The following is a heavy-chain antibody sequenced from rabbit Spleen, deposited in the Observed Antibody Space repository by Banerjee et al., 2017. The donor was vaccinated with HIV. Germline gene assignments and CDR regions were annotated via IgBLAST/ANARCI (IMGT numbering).Heavy chain of an antibody. CDR3: ARGSATMTMVITGFYFSL. CDR2: IYGGVIDST. V-gene: IGHV1S45*01. Sequence: QQQLEESGGGLVQPEGILTLTCTASGFAFSADYYICWVRQAPGKGLESIACIYGGVIDSTYYATWAKGRFTISKTSSTTVTLRVASLTAADTATYFCARGSATMTMVITGFYFSLWGPGTLVTVS. CDR1: GFAFSADYY. D-gene: IGHD2-1*01. J-gene: IGHJ4*01.